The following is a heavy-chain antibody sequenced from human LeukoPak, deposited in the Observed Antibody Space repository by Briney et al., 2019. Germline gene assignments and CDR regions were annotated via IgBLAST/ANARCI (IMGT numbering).Heavy chain of an antibody. CDR1: GFTFSSYG. CDR3: AKLGVAVAGTMPVDY. D-gene: IGHD6-19*01. CDR2: ISYDGSNK. V-gene: IGHV3-30*18. Sequence: PGGSLRLSCTASGFTFSSYGMHWVRQAPGKGLEWVAVISYDGSNKYYADSVKGRFTISRDNSKNTLYLQMNSLRAEDTAVYYCAKLGVAVAGTMPVDYWGQGTLVTVSS. J-gene: IGHJ4*02.